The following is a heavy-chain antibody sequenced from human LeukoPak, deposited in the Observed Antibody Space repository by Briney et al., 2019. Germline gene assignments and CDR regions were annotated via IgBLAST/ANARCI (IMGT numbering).Heavy chain of an antibody. CDR1: GFTFSSYG. CDR2: IRYDGRNK. Sequence: GGSLRLSCAASGFTFSSYGMHWVRQAPGKGLEWVAFIRYDGRNKYYADSVKGRFTISRDNSKDTLYRQMNSRRAEDTAVYYLGKPWNCERFYDILTGYYFPIDYWGQGTLVTASS. V-gene: IGHV3-30*02. CDR3: GKPWNCERFYDILTGYYFPIDY. D-gene: IGHD3-9*01. J-gene: IGHJ4*02.